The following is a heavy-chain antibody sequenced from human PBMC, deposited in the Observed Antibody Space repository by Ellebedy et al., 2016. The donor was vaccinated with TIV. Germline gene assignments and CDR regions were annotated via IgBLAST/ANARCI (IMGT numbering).Heavy chain of an antibody. Sequence: ASVKVSXXASGYTFTSYYMHWVRQAPGQGLEWMRIINPSGGSTSYAQKFQGRVTMTRNTSISTAYMELSSLRSEDTAVYYCARRRRRSGYYYTTDGNYYYYYGMDVWGQGTTVTVSS. V-gene: IGHV1-46*01. CDR1: GYTFTSYY. D-gene: IGHD3-22*01. J-gene: IGHJ6*02. CDR3: ARRRRRSGYYYTTDGNYYYYYGMDV. CDR2: INPSGGST.